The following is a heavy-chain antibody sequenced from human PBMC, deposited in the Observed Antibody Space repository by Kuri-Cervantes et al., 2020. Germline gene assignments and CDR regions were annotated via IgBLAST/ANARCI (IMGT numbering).Heavy chain of an antibody. CDR1: GFTFSSYA. CDR2: ISGSGGST. J-gene: IGHJ3*02. V-gene: IGHV3-23*01. CDR3: AHEYSSSWLGGAFDI. Sequence: GGSLRLSCAASGFTFSSYAMSWVRQAPGKGLEWVSAISGSGGSTYYADSVKGRFTISRDNSKNTLYLQMDSLRAEDTATYYCAHEYSSSWLGGAFDIWGQGTMVTVSS. D-gene: IGHD6-13*01.